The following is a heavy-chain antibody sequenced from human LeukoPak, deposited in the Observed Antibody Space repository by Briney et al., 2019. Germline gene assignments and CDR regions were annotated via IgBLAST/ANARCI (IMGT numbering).Heavy chain of an antibody. CDR2: IWYDGSNK. CDR1: GFTFSDSG. CDR3: ARDPAMGD. D-gene: IGHD5-18*01. Sequence: GGSLRLSCAASGFTFSDSGMHWVRQAPGKGLEWVAVIWYDGSNKYYAGSVKGRFTISRDNSKNTLYLQMNSLRAADTAVYYCARDPAMGDWGQGTLVTVSS. J-gene: IGHJ4*02. V-gene: IGHV3-33*01.